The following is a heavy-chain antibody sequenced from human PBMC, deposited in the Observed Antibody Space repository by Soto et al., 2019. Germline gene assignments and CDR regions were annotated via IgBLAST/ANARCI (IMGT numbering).Heavy chain of an antibody. CDR3: AKEGPITSWYFDY. Sequence: QVQLVESGGGVVQPGGSLRLSCAASGFTFSSYGMHWVRQAPGKGLEWVTVISYDGNVAYYADSVKGRFTISRDNSKNTLYLQMHSLRTDDTAMYYCAKEGPITSWYFDYWGQGTLVTVSS. CDR2: ISYDGNVA. V-gene: IGHV3-30*18. J-gene: IGHJ4*02. CDR1: GFTFSSYG. D-gene: IGHD2-2*01.